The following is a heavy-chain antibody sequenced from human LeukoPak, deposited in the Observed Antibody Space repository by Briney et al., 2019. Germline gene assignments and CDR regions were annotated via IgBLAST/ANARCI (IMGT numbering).Heavy chain of an antibody. D-gene: IGHD5-24*01. J-gene: IGHJ4*02. CDR1: GFTFSSYA. CDR2: ISNDGSNK. CDR3: ARDEMATTAEVCCFDY. V-gene: IGHV3-30-3*01. Sequence: GRSPRLSCAASGFTFSSYAMHWVRQAPGKGLEWVAVISNDGSNKYYADSVKGRFTISRDNSKNTLYLQMNSLRAEDTAVYYCARDEMATTAEVCCFDYWGQGTLVTVSS.